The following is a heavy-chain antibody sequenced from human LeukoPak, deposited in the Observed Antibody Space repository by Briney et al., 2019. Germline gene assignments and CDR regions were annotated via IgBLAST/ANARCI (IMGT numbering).Heavy chain of an antibody. CDR3: AKTRGAAFPYYFDY. Sequence: GGSLRLSCAASGFTFSTYGMHWVRQAPGKGLEWVAFIRYDGSNKYYADSVKGRFTISRDNSKNTLYLQVNSLRAEDTAVYYCAKTRGAAFPYYFDYWRQGTLVTVSS. D-gene: IGHD1-26*01. V-gene: IGHV3-30*02. CDR1: GFTFSTYG. CDR2: IRYDGSNK. J-gene: IGHJ4*02.